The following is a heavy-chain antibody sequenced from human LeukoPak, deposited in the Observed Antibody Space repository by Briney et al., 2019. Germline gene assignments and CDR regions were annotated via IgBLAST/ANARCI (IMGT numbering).Heavy chain of an antibody. V-gene: IGHV4-31*03. CDR2: IYYSGST. D-gene: IGHD3-22*01. CDR1: GGSISSGGYY. Sequence: SETLSLTCTVSGGSISSGGYYWSWIRQHPGKGLEWIGYIYYSGSTYCNPSLKSRVTISVDTSKNQFSLKLSSVTAADTAVYYCARGGLDSSGYYYLFDYWGQGTLVTVSS. CDR3: ARGGLDSSGYYYLFDY. J-gene: IGHJ4*02.